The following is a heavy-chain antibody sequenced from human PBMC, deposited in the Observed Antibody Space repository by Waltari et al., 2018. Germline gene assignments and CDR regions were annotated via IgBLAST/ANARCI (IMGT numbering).Heavy chain of an antibody. D-gene: IGHD6-19*01. Sequence: QVQLVQSGAEVKKPGASVKVPCKASGYTFASYGITWVRPAPGQGLEWMGWISVYNGNTNYAQKVQDRVTMTTDTSTSTAYMELRSLRSDDTAVYYCARGVAVAVTYYFDYWGQGTLVTVTS. CDR3: ARGVAVAVTYYFDY. V-gene: IGHV1-18*01. J-gene: IGHJ4*02. CDR2: ISVYNGNT. CDR1: GYTFASYG.